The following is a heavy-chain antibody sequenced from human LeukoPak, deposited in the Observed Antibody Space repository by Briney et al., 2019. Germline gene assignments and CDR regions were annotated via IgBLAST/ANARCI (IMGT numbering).Heavy chain of an antibody. CDR2: IKSKTNGGTT. CDR1: GLTFSNAW. Sequence: GGSLRLSCAAPGLTFSNAWMSWVRQAPGKGLEWVGRIKSKTNGGTTDYAAPAGGRFTISRDDSKSTLYLQMNGLKTEDTAIYYCTTAPSGVDVWGQGTTVTVSS. CDR3: TTAPSGVDV. J-gene: IGHJ6*02. V-gene: IGHV3-15*01.